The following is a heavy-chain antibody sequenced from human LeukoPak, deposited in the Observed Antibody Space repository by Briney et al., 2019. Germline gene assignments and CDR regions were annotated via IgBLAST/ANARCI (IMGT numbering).Heavy chain of an antibody. D-gene: IGHD2-21*02. CDR3: ARNTETAIPLPYYFDY. V-gene: IGHV1-3*04. CDR1: GYTFNSYA. Sequence: ASVKVSCKASGYTFNSYAMQWLRQAPGQRLECMGWISTGNGNTKYSQKFQGRVTITRDTSASTAYMDLSSLRPEDTAVYYCARNTETAIPLPYYFDYWGQGTLVTVSS. CDR2: ISTGNGNT. J-gene: IGHJ4*02.